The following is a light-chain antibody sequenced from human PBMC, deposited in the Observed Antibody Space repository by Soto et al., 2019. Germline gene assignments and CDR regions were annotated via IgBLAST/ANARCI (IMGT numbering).Light chain of an antibody. CDR3: SSYADNPTFLV. V-gene: IGLV2-23*02. J-gene: IGLJ1*01. CDR1: SSDVGSYYP. Sequence: QSVLTQPASMSGSPGQSITISCTGTSSDVGSYYPVSWFQQHPGKAPKLIIYEVNKRPSGVSDRFSGSKSGNTASLTISGLQAADEAEDSGSSYADNPTFLVVGTGTKVPVL. CDR2: EVN.